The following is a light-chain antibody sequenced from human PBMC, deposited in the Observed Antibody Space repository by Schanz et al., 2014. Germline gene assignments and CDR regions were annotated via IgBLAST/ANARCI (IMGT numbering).Light chain of an antibody. CDR3: QQRSNWLT. Sequence: EIVLTQSPGTLSLSPGDRATLSCRASQSVSSSYLAWYQQKPGQAPRLLICGASSRATGIPDRFSGSGSGTDFTLTISSLEPEDFAVYYCQQRSNWLTFGGGTKVEIK. J-gene: IGKJ4*01. CDR1: QSVSSSY. V-gene: IGKV3D-20*02. CDR2: GAS.